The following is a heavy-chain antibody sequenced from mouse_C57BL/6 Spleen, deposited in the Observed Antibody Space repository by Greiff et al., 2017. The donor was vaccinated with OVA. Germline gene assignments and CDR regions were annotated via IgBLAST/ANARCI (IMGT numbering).Heavy chain of an antibody. CDR1: GYAFSSSW. Sequence: VQLQQSGPELVKPGASVTLSCTASGYAFSSSWMNWVKQRPGKGLEWIGRIYPGDGDTNYNGKFKGKATLTADKSSSTAYMQLSSLTSDDSAVYFCARSEYYGSKFDYWGQGTTLTVSS. CDR2: IYPGDGDT. CDR3: ARSEYYGSKFDY. V-gene: IGHV1-82*01. J-gene: IGHJ2*01. D-gene: IGHD1-1*01.